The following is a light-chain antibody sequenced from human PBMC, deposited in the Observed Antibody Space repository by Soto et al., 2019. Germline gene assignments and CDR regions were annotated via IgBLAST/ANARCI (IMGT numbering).Light chain of an antibody. V-gene: IGKV3-15*01. Sequence: EVVMTQSPGTLSVSPGDRATLSCRASEDVTSSLAWYQQKPGQPPRLLIYAASTRATDVPARFSGSGSGTEFTLTISSLQPGDFATYYCQHYNTYPWTFGQGTKVDIK. CDR3: QHYNTYPWT. J-gene: IGKJ1*01. CDR1: EDVTSS. CDR2: AAS.